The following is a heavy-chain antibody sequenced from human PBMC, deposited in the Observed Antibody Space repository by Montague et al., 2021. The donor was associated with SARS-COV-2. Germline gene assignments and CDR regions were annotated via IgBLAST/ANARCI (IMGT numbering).Heavy chain of an antibody. CDR2: ISYDGTKT. CDR3: ARERALRYYYGSGIEF. Sequence: SLRLSCATSGFTFNTYALHWVRQTPGKGLEWVAVISYDGTKTYHAASVKGRFTISRDTSKNAVYLQMNSLRVEDTALYYCARERALRYYYGSGIEFWGQGTLVTVSS. J-gene: IGHJ4*02. V-gene: IGHV3-30*04. D-gene: IGHD3-10*01. CDR1: GFTFNTYA.